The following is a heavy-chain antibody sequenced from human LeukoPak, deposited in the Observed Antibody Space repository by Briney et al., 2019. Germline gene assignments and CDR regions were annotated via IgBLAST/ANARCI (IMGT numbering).Heavy chain of an antibody. J-gene: IGHJ4*02. CDR3: ARDGTAAGTFDY. Sequence: PSETLSLTCTVSGGSLSSGSYYRSWIRQPAGKGLEWIGRIYTSGSTNYNPSLKSRVTISVDTSKNQFSLKLSSVTAADTAVYYCARDGTAAGTFDYWGQGTLVTVSS. CDR1: GGSLSSGSYY. V-gene: IGHV4-61*02. D-gene: IGHD6-13*01. CDR2: IYTSGST.